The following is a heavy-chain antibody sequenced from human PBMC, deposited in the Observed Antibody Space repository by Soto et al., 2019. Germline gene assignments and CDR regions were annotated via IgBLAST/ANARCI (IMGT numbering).Heavy chain of an antibody. Sequence: QVQLQESGPGLVKPSETLSLTCTVSGGSISSYYWSWIRQPPGKGLEWIGYIYYSGSTNYNPSLKSRLTISVDTSKNQFSLKLSSVTAADTAVYYCARDQKNYYDSSGYFHAFDIWGQGTMVTVSS. CDR1: GGSISSYY. V-gene: IGHV4-59*01. CDR2: IYYSGST. J-gene: IGHJ3*02. D-gene: IGHD3-22*01. CDR3: ARDQKNYYDSSGYFHAFDI.